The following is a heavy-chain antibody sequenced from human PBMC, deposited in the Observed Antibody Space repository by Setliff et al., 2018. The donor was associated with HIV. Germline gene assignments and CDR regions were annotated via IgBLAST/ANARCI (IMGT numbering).Heavy chain of an antibody. D-gene: IGHD2-2*01. CDR2: ISHTGST. J-gene: IGHJ5*02. CDR1: GGSFSAYY. CDR3: ARGGTSSNWFRA. V-gene: IGHV4-34*01. Sequence: SETLSLTCAVYGGSFSAYYWSWIRQSPEMGLEWIAEISHTGSTKYNPSLGSRVTISLDTSKNQFSLKLSSVTAADTAVYYCARGGTSSNWFRAWGQGTLVTVSS.